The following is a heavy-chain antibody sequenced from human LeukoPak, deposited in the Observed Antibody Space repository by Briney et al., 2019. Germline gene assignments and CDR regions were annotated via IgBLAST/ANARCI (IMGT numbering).Heavy chain of an antibody. Sequence: GGSLRLSCAAYGFTVSSNYMSWVRQAPGKGLEWVSVIYSGGSTYYADSVKGRFTISRDNSKNTLYLQMNSLRAEDTAVYYCAKDKISGSYSSPDAFDIWGQGTMVTVSS. D-gene: IGHD1-26*01. V-gene: IGHV3-53*01. CDR3: AKDKISGSYSSPDAFDI. CDR2: IYSGGST. J-gene: IGHJ3*02. CDR1: GFTVSSNY.